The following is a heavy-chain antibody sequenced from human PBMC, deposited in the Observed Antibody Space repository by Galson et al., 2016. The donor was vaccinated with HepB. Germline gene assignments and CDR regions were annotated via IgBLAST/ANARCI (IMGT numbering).Heavy chain of an antibody. CDR3: ARDRLYYDILTGTSYWFDP. J-gene: IGHJ5*02. CDR2: IYYSGSA. CDR1: GGSISSHY. V-gene: IGHV4-59*11. Sequence: ETLSLTCTVSGGSISSHYWSWIRQSPGKGLEWVGYIYYSGSAYYNPSLKSRVTLSVDTSKNQFSLKLSSLTAADTAVYYCARDRLYYDILTGTSYWFDPWGQGTLVTVSS. D-gene: IGHD3-9*01.